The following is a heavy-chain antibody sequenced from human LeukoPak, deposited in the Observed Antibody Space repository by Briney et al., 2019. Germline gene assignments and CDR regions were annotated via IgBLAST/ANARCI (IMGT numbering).Heavy chain of an antibody. CDR1: GGTFSSYA. D-gene: IGHD5-12*01. CDR3: ARLGYSGYEIDY. J-gene: IGHJ4*02. CDR2: IIPIFGTA. V-gene: IGHV1-69*13. Sequence: SVKVSCKASGGTFSSYAISWVRQAPGQGLEWMGGIIPIFGTANYAQKFQGRVTITADESTSTAYMELSSLRSEDTAVYYCARLGYSGYEIDYWGQGTLVTVSS.